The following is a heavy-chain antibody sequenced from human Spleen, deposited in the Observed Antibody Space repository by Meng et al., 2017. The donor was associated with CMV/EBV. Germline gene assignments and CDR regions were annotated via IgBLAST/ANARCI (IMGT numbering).Heavy chain of an antibody. V-gene: IGHV4-39*01. D-gene: IGHD3-22*01. CDR3: ARHVSAYYYDTSGYIDY. CDR2: VFYSGSS. CDR1: GGSISRSSDY. Sequence: SETLSLTCTVSGGSISRSSDYWGWIRQPPGKGLEWIGSVFYSGSSDYNPSLKSRVSISVDTSKNHFSLTLNSVTAADTAVYYCARHVSAYYYDTSGYIDYWGQGTLVTVSS. J-gene: IGHJ4*02.